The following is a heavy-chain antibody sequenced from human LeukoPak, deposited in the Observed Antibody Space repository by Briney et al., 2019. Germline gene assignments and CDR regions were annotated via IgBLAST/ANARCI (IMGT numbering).Heavy chain of an antibody. V-gene: IGHV4-39*07. J-gene: IGHJ1*01. D-gene: IGHD3-10*01. CDR1: GGSITTSNYY. Sequence: SETLSLTCTVSGGSITTSNYYWGWIRQPPGKGLEWIGSIFYTGSAYYSPSLKSRVTISVDTSKNQFSLKLSSVTAADTAVYYCARGKDVLLWFGELRPGYFQHWGQGTLVTVSS. CDR2: IFYTGSA. CDR3: ARGKDVLLWFGELRPGYFQH.